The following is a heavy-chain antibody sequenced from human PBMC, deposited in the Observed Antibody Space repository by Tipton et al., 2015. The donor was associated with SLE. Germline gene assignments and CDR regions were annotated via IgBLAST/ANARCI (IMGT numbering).Heavy chain of an antibody. CDR1: GRTVDGYY. CDR3: ARAVPFGDYAGLSNYYMDV. D-gene: IGHD4-17*01. CDR2: IYYTGST. Sequence: GLVKPSETLSLICTVSGRTVDGYYWSWMRQSPGQGLEWIASIYYTGSTYYNPSLKIRVTISIDRSRNQVSLKLDSVTAADTAVYHCARAVPFGDYAGLSNYYMDVWGKGTTVTVS. V-gene: IGHV4-39*07. J-gene: IGHJ6*03.